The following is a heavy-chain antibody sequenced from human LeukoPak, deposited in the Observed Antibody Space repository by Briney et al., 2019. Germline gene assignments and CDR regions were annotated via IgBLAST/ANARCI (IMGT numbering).Heavy chain of an antibody. CDR3: AGGGDWKYFHY. Sequence: PSETLSLTRTVSGGSISSYYWSWIRQHPGKGLEWIGYRYYSGSTNYNPTLISRVTISVDTSRNQFSLKLTSVTAADTAVYFCAGGGDWKYFHYWGQGALVTVSS. CDR2: RYYSGST. CDR1: GGSISSYY. V-gene: IGHV4-59*01. J-gene: IGHJ4*02. D-gene: IGHD2-21*02.